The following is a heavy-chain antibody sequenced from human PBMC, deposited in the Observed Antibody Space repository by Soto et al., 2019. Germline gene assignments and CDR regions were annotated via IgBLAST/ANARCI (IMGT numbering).Heavy chain of an antibody. CDR2: IYYSGTT. Sequence: PSETLSLTCSVSGGSINSDDHYWTWIRQPPGKGLEWIGSIYYSGTTNYNPSLKSRITVSIDTSKNQFSLNLTSVTAADTALYYCARQRRGGYWSAPWGQGTPVTVS. CDR3: ARQRRGGYWSAP. V-gene: IGHV4-30-4*01. CDR1: GGSINSDDHY. J-gene: IGHJ5*02.